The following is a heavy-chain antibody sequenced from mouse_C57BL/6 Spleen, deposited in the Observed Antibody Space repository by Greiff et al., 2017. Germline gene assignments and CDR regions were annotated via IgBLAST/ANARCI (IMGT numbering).Heavy chain of an antibody. V-gene: IGHV1-80*01. J-gene: IGHJ4*01. CDR1: GYAFSSYW. D-gene: IGHD2-2*01. CDR3: ARGGVWLRRTYYYAMDY. Sequence: QVQLKESGAELVKPGASVKISCKASGYAFSSYWMNWVKQRPGKGLEWIGQIYPGDGDTNYNGKFKGKATLTADKSSSTAYMQLSSLTSEDSAVYFCARGGVWLRRTYYYAMDYWGQGTSVTVSS. CDR2: IYPGDGDT.